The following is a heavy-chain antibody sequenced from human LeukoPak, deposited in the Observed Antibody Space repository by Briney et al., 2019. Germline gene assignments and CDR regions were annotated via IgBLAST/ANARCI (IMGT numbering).Heavy chain of an antibody. CDR2: IYHSGST. CDR3: ARVLGSEDYYDSSGYYY. D-gene: IGHD3-22*01. Sequence: SETLSLTCTVSGYSISSGYYWGWIRQPPGKGLEWIGSIYHSGSTYYNPSLKSRVTISVDTSKNQFSLKLSSVTAADTAVYYCARVLGSEDYYDSSGYYYWGQGTLVTVSS. CDR1: GYSISSGYY. V-gene: IGHV4-38-2*02. J-gene: IGHJ4*02.